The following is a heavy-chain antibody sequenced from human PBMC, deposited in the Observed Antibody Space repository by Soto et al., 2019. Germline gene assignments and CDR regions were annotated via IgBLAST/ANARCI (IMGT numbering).Heavy chain of an antibody. D-gene: IGHD2-15*01. CDR1: GGSTSGDYY. J-gene: IGHJ4*02. CDR3: ARESLYCSGGSCYSEDFDYYFDH. Sequence: SETLSLTCTVSGGSTSGDYYWSWIRQPPGKGLEWIGYIYYSGSTYYNPSLKSRVTISVDTSKNQFSLKLSSVTAADTAVYYCARESLYCSGGSCYSEDFDYYFDHWGQGTLVTVSS. CDR2: IYYSGST. V-gene: IGHV4-30-4*01.